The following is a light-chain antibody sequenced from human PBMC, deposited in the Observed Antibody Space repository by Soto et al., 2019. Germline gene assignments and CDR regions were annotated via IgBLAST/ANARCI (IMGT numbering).Light chain of an antibody. Sequence: IVVTHSPATLPVSPVERAPLSCRASQSVSSNLAWYQQKPGQAPRLLIYGASSRATGIPDRFSGSGSGTDFTLTISRLEPEDFAVYYCQQYGSSPWTFGQGTKVDIK. CDR3: QQYGSSPWT. J-gene: IGKJ1*01. V-gene: IGKV3-20*01. CDR1: QSVSSN. CDR2: GAS.